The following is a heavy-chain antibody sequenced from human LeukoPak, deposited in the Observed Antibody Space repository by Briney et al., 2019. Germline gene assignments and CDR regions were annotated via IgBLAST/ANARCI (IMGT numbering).Heavy chain of an antibody. J-gene: IGHJ5*02. CDR3: ARDNSVGDSAWFFDP. V-gene: IGHV3-53*01. CDR2: IYSGGST. Sequence: PGRSLRLSCAASGFTVSSNYMSWVRQAPGKGLEWVSIIYSGGSTFYADSVKGRFTISRDNSKNTLYLQMNSLRAEDTAVYYCARDNSVGDSAWFFDPWGQGTLVTVSS. D-gene: IGHD5-12*01. CDR1: GFTVSSNY.